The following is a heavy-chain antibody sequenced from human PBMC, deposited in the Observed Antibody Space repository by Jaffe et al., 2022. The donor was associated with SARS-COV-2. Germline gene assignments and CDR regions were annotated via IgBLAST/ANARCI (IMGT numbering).Heavy chain of an antibody. CDR3: ARSTSNVMDV. J-gene: IGHJ6*02. Sequence: QVTLKESGPALVKPTQTLTLTCTFSGFSLSTSGMRASWIRQPPGKALEWLARIDWDDDKFYNTSLKTRLTISKDTSKNQVVLTMTNMDPVDTATYYCARSTSNVMDVWGQGTTVTVSS. V-gene: IGHV2-70*04. CDR1: GFSLSTSGMR. CDR2: IDWDDDK.